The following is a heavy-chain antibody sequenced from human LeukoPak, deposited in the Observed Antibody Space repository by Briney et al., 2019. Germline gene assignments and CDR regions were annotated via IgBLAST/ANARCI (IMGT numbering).Heavy chain of an antibody. CDR2: IYYSGST. V-gene: IGHV4-31*03. Sequence: PSQTLSLTCTVSSGSISCGGYYWSWIRQHPGKGLEWIGYIYYSGSTYYNPSLKGRVTISVDTSKNQFSLKLSSVTAADTAVYYGARGGVRGFGGYYFDYWGQGTLVTVS. CDR1: SGSISCGGYY. CDR3: ARGGVRGFGGYYFDY. J-gene: IGHJ4*02. D-gene: IGHD3-10*01.